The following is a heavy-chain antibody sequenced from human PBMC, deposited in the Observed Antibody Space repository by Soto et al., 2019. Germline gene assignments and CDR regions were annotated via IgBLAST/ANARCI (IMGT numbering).Heavy chain of an antibody. D-gene: IGHD3-10*01. V-gene: IGHV1-2*04. J-gene: IGHJ6*02. CDR2: INPNSGGT. Sequence: QVQLVQSGAEVKKPGASVKVSCKASGYTFTGYYMHWVRQAPGQGLEWMGWINPNSGGTNYAQKFKGWGTMTADTSIRTAYMGLGRLGSDDPAVYYCARVRGWCGDRYDGMDVWGQGTTVTVSS. CDR3: ARVRGWCGDRYDGMDV. CDR1: GYTFTGYY.